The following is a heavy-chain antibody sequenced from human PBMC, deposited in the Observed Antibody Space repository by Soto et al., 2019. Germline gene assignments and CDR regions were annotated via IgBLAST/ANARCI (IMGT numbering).Heavy chain of an antibody. CDR3: ARDTYGLFYT. Sequence: QVQLVQSGAEVKTHGASVKVSCKASGYTFTTYGINWVRQAPGQGLEWMGWINTYNGDRSYAQRLQGRVTMPTDTSTSTAYMALRSLRSDDMAVYYCARDTYGLFYTWGQGTPVTVSA. CDR1: GYTFTTYG. J-gene: IGHJ1*01. V-gene: IGHV1-18*03. D-gene: IGHD3-10*01. CDR2: INTYNGDR.